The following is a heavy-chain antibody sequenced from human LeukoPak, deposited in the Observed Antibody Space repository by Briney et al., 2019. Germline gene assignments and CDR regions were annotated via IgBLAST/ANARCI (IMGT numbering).Heavy chain of an antibody. CDR2: IYYSGST. D-gene: IGHD2-2*01. Sequence: SETLSLTCTVSGASLSSGSYYWSWIRQPPGKGLEWIGYIYYSGSTNYNPSLKSRVTISVDTSKNQFSLKLSSVTAADTAVYYCARDCSSTSCYRSDAFDIWGQGTMVTVSS. J-gene: IGHJ3*02. CDR1: GASLSSGSYY. CDR3: ARDCSSTSCYRSDAFDI. V-gene: IGHV4-61*01.